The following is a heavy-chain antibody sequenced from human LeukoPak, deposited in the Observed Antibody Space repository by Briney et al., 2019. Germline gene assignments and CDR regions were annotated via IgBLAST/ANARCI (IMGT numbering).Heavy chain of an antibody. J-gene: IGHJ6*02. CDR1: GGSITNYY. D-gene: IGHD3-10*01. Sequence: KPSETLSLTCTDSGGSITNYYWSWIPQPPGKGLEWIGHIYSSGSTTYSPSLKSRVTMSVDTSKNQFSLKLTSVTAADTAVYYCARSPGSHYYYYYGMDVWGQGTTVTVSS. CDR2: IYSSGST. CDR3: ARSPGSHYYYYYGMDV. V-gene: IGHV4-59*01.